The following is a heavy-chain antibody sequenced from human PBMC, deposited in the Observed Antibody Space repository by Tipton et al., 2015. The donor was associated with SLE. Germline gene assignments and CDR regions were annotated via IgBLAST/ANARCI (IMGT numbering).Heavy chain of an antibody. Sequence: SLRLSCAASGFTFYGMHWVRQAPAKGLEWVASIWHNGHNKFYADSVKGRFTISKDNSNNMLFLQMDSLRAEDTAVYYCAGDLVPIALMAYGGQGPLFPASP. V-gene: IGHV3-30*02. J-gene: IGHJ4*02. D-gene: IGHD3-16*01. CDR1: GFTFYG. CDR2: IWHNGHNK. CDR3: AGDLVPIALMAY.